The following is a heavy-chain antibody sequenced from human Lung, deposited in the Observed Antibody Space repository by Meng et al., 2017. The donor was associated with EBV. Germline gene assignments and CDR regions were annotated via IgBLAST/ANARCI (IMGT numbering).Heavy chain of an antibody. J-gene: IGHJ2*01. CDR1: GDSVSSSSAA. V-gene: IGHV6-1*01. Sequence: QVQLQQSRPGLVKPSQALSLTCGISGDSVSSSSAAWTWIRQSPSRGLEWLGRTYYRSKWYNDYAVFVKSRITINPDTSKNQFSLQLNSVTPEDTAVYYCARGATSVFDLWGRGTLVTVSS. CDR3: ARGATSVFDL. CDR2: TYYRSKWYN.